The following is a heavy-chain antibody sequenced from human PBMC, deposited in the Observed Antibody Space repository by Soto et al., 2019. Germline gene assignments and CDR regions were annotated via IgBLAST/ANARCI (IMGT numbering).Heavy chain of an antibody. CDR1: GFTFSSYA. V-gene: IGHV3-30-3*01. CDR3: AKDQLAVAGLNWFDP. CDR2: ISYDGSNK. D-gene: IGHD6-19*01. Sequence: GGSLRLSCAASGFTFSSYAMHWVRQAPGKGLEWVAVISYDGSNKYYADSVKGRFTISRDNSKNTLYLQMNSLRAEDTAVYYCAKDQLAVAGLNWFDPWGQGTLVTGSS. J-gene: IGHJ5*02.